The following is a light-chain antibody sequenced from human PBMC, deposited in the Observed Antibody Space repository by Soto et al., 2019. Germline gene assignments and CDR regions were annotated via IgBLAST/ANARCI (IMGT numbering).Light chain of an antibody. CDR1: SSEVSGYTV. CDR2: EVN. CDR3: STYTGSGPYG. J-gene: IGLJ1*01. V-gene: IGLV2-14*01. Sequence: QSALTQPASVSGSPGQSITLSCTGTSSEVSGYTVVSCYKQHPRKAPKLVIYEVNNPPSLVSNRFSGSESGNTASLTISRPQAEDEADYYCSTYTGSGPYGFGTGTKGT.